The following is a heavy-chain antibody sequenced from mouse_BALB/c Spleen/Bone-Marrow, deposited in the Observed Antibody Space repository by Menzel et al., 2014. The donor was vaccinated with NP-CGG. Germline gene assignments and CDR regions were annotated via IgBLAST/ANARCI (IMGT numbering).Heavy chain of an antibody. V-gene: IGHV5-9-3*01. D-gene: IGHD2-2*01. CDR1: GFTFSSYA. Sequence: EVQRVESGGGLVKPGGSLKLSCAASGFTFSSYAMSWVRRTPEKRLEWVATISSGGSYTYYPDSVKGRFTISRDNAKNTLYLQMSSLRSEDTAMYYCARQGLRQAWFAYWGQGTLVTVSA. J-gene: IGHJ3*01. CDR3: ARQGLRQAWFAY. CDR2: ISSGGSYT.